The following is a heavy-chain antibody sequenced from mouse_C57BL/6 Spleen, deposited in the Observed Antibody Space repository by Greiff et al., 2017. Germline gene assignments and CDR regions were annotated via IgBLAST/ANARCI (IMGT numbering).Heavy chain of an antibody. CDR3: VRHPYGYEGAMDY. D-gene: IGHD2-2*01. CDR2: IRSKSNNYAT. J-gene: IGHJ4*01. CDR1: GFSFNTYA. V-gene: IGHV10-1*01. Sequence: EVMLVESGGGLVQPKGSLKLSCAASGFSFNTYAMNWVRQAPGKGLEWVARIRSKSNNYATYYADSVKDRFTISRDDSESMLYLQMNNLKTEDTAMYYCVRHPYGYEGAMDYWGQGTSVTVSS.